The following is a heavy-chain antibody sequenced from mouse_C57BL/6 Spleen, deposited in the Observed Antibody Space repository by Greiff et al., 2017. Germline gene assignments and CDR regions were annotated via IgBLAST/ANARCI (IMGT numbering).Heavy chain of an antibody. J-gene: IGHJ1*03. CDR1: GFSLTSYG. CDR3: ARNSRYDGSRGWYFDV. D-gene: IGHD1-1*01. Sequence: QVQLQQSGPGLVQPSQSLSITCTVSGFSLTSYGVHWVRQSPGKGLEWLGVIWSGGSTDSNAAFISRLSISKDNSKSQVFFKMNSLQADDTAIYYCARNSRYDGSRGWYFDVWGTGTTVTVSS. V-gene: IGHV2-2*01. CDR2: IWSGGST.